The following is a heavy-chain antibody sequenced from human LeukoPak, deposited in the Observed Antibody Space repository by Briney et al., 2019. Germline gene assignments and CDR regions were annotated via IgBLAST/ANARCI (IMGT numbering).Heavy chain of an antibody. V-gene: IGHV4-39*07. Sequence: SETLSLTCTVSGGSISSSSYYWGWIRQPPGKGLEWIGEINHSGSTNYNPSLKSRVTISVDTSKNQFSLKLSSVTAADTAVYYCARVADFEIDYWGQGTLVTVSS. CDR1: GGSISSSSYY. J-gene: IGHJ4*02. CDR3: ARVADFEIDY. CDR2: INHSGST. D-gene: IGHD3/OR15-3a*01.